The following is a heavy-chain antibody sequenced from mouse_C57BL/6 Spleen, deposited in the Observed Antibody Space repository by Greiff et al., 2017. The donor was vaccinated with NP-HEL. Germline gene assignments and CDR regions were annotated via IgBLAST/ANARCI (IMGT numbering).Heavy chain of an antibody. CDR2: ISSGSSTI. Sequence: EVQRVESGGGLVKPGGSLKLSCAASGFTFSDYGMHWVRQAPEKGLEWVAYISSGSSTIYYADTVKGRFTISRDNAKNTLFLQMTSLRSEDTAMYYCARRGHYDYEYYAMDYWGQGTSVTVSS. CDR1: GFTFSDYG. CDR3: ARRGHYDYEYYAMDY. D-gene: IGHD2-4*01. J-gene: IGHJ4*01. V-gene: IGHV5-17*01.